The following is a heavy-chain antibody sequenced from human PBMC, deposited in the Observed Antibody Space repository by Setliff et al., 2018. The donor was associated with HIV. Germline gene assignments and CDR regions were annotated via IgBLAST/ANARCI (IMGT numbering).Heavy chain of an antibody. J-gene: IGHJ5*02. V-gene: IGHV4-39*07. CDR2: ILDGQIT. Sequence: SETLSLTCTVSGGSITIGHYYWGWIRQPPGKGLEWIGNILDGQITFFNPSLKSRGTISVDPSKNQFSLRLTSVTAADTAVYYCARPHSGRGGGAYFDPWGQGILVTVSS. CDR3: ARPHSGRGGGAYFDP. D-gene: IGHD6-19*01. CDR1: GGSITIGHYY.